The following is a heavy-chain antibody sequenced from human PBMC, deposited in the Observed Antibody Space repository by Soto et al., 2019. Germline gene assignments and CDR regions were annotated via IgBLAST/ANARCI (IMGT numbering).Heavy chain of an antibody. J-gene: IGHJ6*02. CDR2: IYSGGST. Sequence: RGSLRLSCAASGFTVSSNYMSWVRQAPGKGLEWVSVIYSGGSTYYADSVKGRFTISRDNSKNTLYLQMNSLRAEDTAVYYCAALYYDFWSGYYSYYGMDVWGQGTTVTGSS. CDR3: AALYYDFWSGYYSYYGMDV. V-gene: IGHV3-53*01. D-gene: IGHD3-3*01. CDR1: GFTVSSNY.